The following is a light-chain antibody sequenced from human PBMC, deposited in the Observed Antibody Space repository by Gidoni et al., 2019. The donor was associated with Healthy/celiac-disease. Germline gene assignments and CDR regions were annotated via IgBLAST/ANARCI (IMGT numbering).Light chain of an antibody. CDR1: KGISYY. CDR3: QQYDNLPYT. J-gene: IGKJ2*01. CDR2: DAS. V-gene: IGKV1-33*01. Sequence: DIQMTQSPSPLSAAVGDRRTTTCQARKGISYYLNCYHQKPGKAPKLLIYDASNFETGVPSRFSGSGSGTDFTFTISSLQPEDIATYYCQQYDNLPYTFGQGTKLEIK.